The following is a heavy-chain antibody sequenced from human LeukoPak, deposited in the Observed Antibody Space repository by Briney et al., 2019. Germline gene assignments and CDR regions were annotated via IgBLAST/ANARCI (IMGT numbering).Heavy chain of an antibody. CDR1: GYTFTGYY. CDR3: ARDLGSGIAEPFDH. V-gene: IGHV1-2*02. CDR2: INPNSGGT. D-gene: IGHD6-13*01. Sequence: GASVKVSCKASGYTFTGYYMHWVRQAPGQGLEWMGWINPNSGGTNYAQKFQGRVTMTTDTSTSTAYMELRSLRSDDTAVYYCARDLGSGIAEPFDHWGQGTLVTVSS. J-gene: IGHJ4*02.